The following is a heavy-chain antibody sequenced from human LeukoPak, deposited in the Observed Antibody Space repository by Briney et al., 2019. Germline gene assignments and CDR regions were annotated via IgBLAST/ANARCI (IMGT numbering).Heavy chain of an antibody. CDR2: ISGSGGST. Sequence: GGSLRLSCAASGFTFSSYAMSWVRQSPGKGLEWVSAISGSGGSTYYADSVKGRFTISRDNSKNTLYLQMNSLRAEDTAVYYCAKVGGSYYDSLSWEIYYFDYWGQGTLVTVSS. CDR1: GFTFSSYA. CDR3: AKVGGSYYDSLSWEIYYFDY. J-gene: IGHJ4*02. V-gene: IGHV3-23*01. D-gene: IGHD3-22*01.